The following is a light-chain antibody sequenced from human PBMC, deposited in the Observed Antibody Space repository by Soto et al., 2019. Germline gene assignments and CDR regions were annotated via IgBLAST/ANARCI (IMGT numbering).Light chain of an antibody. Sequence: QPVLTQSSSASASLGSSVKLTCTLSSGHSSYIIAWHQQQPGKAPRYLMKLEGSGSYNKGSGVPDRFSGSSSGADRYLTISTLQSEDEADYYCETWDRNTHLVFGGGTELTVL. CDR3: ETWDRNTHLV. CDR1: SGHSSYI. CDR2: LEGSGSY. J-gene: IGLJ2*01. V-gene: IGLV4-60*03.